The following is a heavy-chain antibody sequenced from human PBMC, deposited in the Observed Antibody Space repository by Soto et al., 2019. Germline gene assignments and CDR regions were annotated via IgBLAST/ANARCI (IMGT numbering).Heavy chain of an antibody. CDR1: GGSISSYY. CDR3: ARDPHCSGSSCYSFDY. D-gene: IGHD2-15*01. Sequence: SETLSLTCTVSGGSISSYYWSWIRQPPGKGLEWIGYIYYSGSTNYNPSLKSRVTISADTSKNQFSLQLISVTAADTAVYYCARDPHCSGSSCYSFDYWGEGILVTVSS. J-gene: IGHJ4*02. V-gene: IGHV4-59*12. CDR2: IYYSGST.